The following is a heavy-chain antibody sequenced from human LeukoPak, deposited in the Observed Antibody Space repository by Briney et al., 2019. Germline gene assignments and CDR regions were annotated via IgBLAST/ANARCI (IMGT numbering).Heavy chain of an antibody. J-gene: IGHJ5*02. CDR2: VYHNGST. Sequence: SETLSLTCTVSGGSLRRTGYCWGWIRQPPGKGLEWIGSVYHNGSTCNNPSLKSRVILSVDTSENQFSLKLSSVTAADTAVYYCARHVGHDFWSGYRSVDPWGQGTLVTVSS. CDR1: GGSLRRTGYC. CDR3: ARHVGHDFWSGYRSVDP. D-gene: IGHD3-3*01. V-gene: IGHV4-39*01.